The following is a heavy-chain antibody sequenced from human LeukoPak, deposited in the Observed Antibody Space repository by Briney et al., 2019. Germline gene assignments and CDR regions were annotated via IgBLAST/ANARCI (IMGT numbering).Heavy chain of an antibody. Sequence: VASVKVSCKASGYTFTSYYMHWVRQAPGQGLECVGIINPSSDATTYAQKFQGRVTMTSDMSTSTVYMERDSLRSDDTAVYYCARSCGYFSCLFYMHFWGKGTAVTLS. CDR1: GYTFTSYY. J-gene: IGHJ6*03. D-gene: IGHD5-18*01. CDR2: INPSSDAT. CDR3: ARSCGYFSCLFYMHF. V-gene: IGHV1-46*01.